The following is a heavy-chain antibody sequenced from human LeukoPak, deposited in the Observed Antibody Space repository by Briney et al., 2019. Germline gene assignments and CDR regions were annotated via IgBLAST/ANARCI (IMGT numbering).Heavy chain of an antibody. D-gene: IGHD6-25*01. Sequence: PGGSLRLSCAASGFTVSRNYMSWVRQAPGKGLEWVSVLYSDGSTYHADSVKGRFTISRENAKNSLYLQMNSLRAGDTAVYYCARDRGRYYMDVWGKGTTVTVSS. V-gene: IGHV3-53*01. J-gene: IGHJ6*03. CDR2: LYSDGST. CDR3: ARDRGRYYMDV. CDR1: GFTVSRNY.